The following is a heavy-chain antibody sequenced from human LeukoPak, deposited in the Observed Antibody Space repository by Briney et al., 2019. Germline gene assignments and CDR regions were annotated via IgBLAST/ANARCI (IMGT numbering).Heavy chain of an antibody. CDR2: INHSGST. CDR3: ARGAYSSGWYRRAEYFQH. J-gene: IGHJ1*01. D-gene: IGHD6-19*01. Sequence: PSETLSLTCAVYGGSFSGYYWSWIRQPPGKGLEWIGEINHSGSTNYNPSLKSRVTISVDTSKNQFSLKLSSVTAADTAVYYCARGAYSSGWYRRAEYFQHWGQGTLATVSS. V-gene: IGHV4-34*01. CDR1: GGSFSGYY.